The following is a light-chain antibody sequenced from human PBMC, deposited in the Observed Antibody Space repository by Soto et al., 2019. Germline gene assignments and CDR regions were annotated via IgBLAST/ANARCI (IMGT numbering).Light chain of an antibody. CDR3: QHYNSYSEA. J-gene: IGKJ1*01. CDR2: AAP. V-gene: IGKV1-39*01. CDR1: QTVSRY. Sequence: DIQLTQSPSSLSASVGDTVTITCRASQTVSRYLNWYQQKSGTAPKLLIYAAPTLHTGVPSRFSGRGSGTDFTLTISSLQPDDFATYYCQHYNSYSEAFGQGTKVDIK.